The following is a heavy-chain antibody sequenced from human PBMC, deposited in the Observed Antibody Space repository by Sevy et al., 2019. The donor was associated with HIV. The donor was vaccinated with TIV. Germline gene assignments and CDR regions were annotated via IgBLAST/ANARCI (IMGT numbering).Heavy chain of an antibody. CDR3: AGSYFDSSGCSPLFYYGMDV. Sequence: ASVKVSCKASGGTFSNYAISWVRQAPGQGLEWMGGFIRMFDTANYAQKFQGKVTLTADGSTSTAYMELSSLSFDDTAVCYCAGSYFDSSGCSPLFYYGMDVWGQGTTVTVSS. D-gene: IGHD3-22*01. CDR1: GGTFSNYA. CDR2: FIRMFDTA. V-gene: IGHV1-69*13. J-gene: IGHJ6*02.